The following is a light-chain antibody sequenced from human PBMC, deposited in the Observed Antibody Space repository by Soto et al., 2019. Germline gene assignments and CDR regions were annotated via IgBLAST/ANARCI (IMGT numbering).Light chain of an antibody. CDR1: SGHSSYI. Sequence: QLVLTQSSSASASLGSSVKLTCTLSSGHSSYIIAWHQQQPGKAPRYLMKLEGSGNYNKGSGVPDRFSGSGSGADRYLTISNLHFEDEADYYCETWDSSTRVFGGGTKLTVL. CDR3: ETWDSSTRV. J-gene: IGLJ3*02. V-gene: IGLV4-60*02. CDR2: LEGSGNY.